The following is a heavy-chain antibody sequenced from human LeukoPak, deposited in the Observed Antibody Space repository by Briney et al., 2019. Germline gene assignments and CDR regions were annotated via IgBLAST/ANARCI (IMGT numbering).Heavy chain of an antibody. V-gene: IGHV5-51*01. CDR2: IYPGDSDT. Sequence: GESLKISCKGSGYSFTSYWIGWVRQMPGKGLEWTGIIYPGDSDTRYNPSFQGQVTISADKSISTAYLQRSSLKASDTAIYYCARMGWDCSSTSCYLGWFDPWGQGTPVTVSS. D-gene: IGHD2-2*01. CDR3: ARMGWDCSSTSCYLGWFDP. J-gene: IGHJ5*02. CDR1: GYSFTSYW.